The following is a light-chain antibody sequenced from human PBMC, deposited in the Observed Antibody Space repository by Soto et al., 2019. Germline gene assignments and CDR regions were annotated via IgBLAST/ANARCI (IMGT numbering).Light chain of an antibody. V-gene: IGKV1-33*01. CDR3: QQRSNWPPT. J-gene: IGKJ4*01. Sequence: DIQMTQSPSSLSASVGDRVTITCQASQDISNYLNWYQQKPGKAPKLLIYDASNLETGVPSRFSGSGSGTDFTFTISSLQPEDIATYYCQQRSNWPPTFGGGTKVEI. CDR2: DAS. CDR1: QDISNY.